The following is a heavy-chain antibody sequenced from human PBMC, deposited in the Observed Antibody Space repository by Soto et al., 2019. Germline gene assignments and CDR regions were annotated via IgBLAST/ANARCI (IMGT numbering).Heavy chain of an antibody. D-gene: IGHD6-13*01. Sequence: RLSCASSGFIFRSYAMSWVRQAPGKGLEWVSGISNRGDSTYYADSVKGRFTISRDNSKKTLFLQMNSLRGEDTAVYYCAKDALSTSWYEFDYWGQGTLVTVSS. CDR2: ISNRGDST. CDR3: AKDALSTSWYEFDY. V-gene: IGHV3-23*01. CDR1: GFIFRSYA. J-gene: IGHJ4*02.